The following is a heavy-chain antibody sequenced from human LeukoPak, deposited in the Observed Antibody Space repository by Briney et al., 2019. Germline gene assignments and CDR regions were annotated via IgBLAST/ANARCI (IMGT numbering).Heavy chain of an antibody. CDR1: GGSISSYY. Sequence: PSETLSLTCTVSGGSISSYYWSWIRQPPGKGLEWIGYIYYSGSTNYNPSLKSRVTISVDTSKNQFSLKLSSVTAADTAVYYCAREDYDLNYYCYMDVWGKGTTVTVSS. CDR3: AREDYDLNYYCYMDV. CDR2: IYYSGST. J-gene: IGHJ6*03. D-gene: IGHD3-22*01. V-gene: IGHV4-59*01.